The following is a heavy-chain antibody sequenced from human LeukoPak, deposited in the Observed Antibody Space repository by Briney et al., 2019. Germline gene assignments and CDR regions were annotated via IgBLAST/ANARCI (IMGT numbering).Heavy chain of an antibody. CDR3: ARRYSNYFFDY. V-gene: IGHV4-38-2*01. CDR1: GYSITSGYY. Sequence: SETLSLTCAVSGYSITSGYYWAWIRQPPGKGLEWIGNIYHSGSTYYNASLKSRVTISVDTSKNQFSLKLSSVTAADTAVYYCARRYSNYFFDYWGQGILVTVSS. CDR2: IYHSGST. J-gene: IGHJ4*02. D-gene: IGHD4-11*01.